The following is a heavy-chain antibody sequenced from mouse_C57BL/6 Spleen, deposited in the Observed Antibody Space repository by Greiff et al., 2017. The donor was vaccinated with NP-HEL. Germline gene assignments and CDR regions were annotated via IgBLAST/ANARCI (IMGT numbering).Heavy chain of an antibody. Sequence: VQLVESGAELARPGASVKLSCKASGYTFTSYGISWVKQRTGQGLEWIGEIYPRSGNTYYNEKFKGKATLTADKSSSTAYMELRSLTSEDSAVYFCARKGGNYHFDVWGTGTTVTVSS. CDR1: GYTFTSYG. CDR2: IYPRSGNT. V-gene: IGHV1-81*01. J-gene: IGHJ1*03. D-gene: IGHD2-1*01. CDR3: ARKGGNYHFDV.